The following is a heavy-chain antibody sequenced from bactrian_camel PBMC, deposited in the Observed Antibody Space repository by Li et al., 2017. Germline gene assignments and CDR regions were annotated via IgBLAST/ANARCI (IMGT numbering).Heavy chain of an antibody. CDR1: GYSSHSHC. J-gene: IGHJ4*01. Sequence: HVQLVESGGGSVQAGGSLRHSCVVSGYSSHSHCMGWFRQAPGKEREGVASISPMTGITYYTDSVKGRFTISRDNMKNTLYLQMNSLKPEDTAMYYCAADSVGRCRARGWVERPSVAAYDYWGQGTQVTVS. D-gene: IGHD5*01. V-gene: IGHV3-3*01. CDR3: AADSVGRCRARGWVERPSVAAYDY. CDR2: ISPMTGIT.